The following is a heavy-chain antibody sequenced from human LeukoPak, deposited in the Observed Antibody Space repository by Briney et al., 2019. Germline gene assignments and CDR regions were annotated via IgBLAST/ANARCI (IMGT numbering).Heavy chain of an antibody. CDR2: INPSGGST. J-gene: IGHJ4*02. V-gene: IGHV1-46*01. CDR1: GYTFTSYY. Sequence: GASVKVSCKASGYTFTSYYMHWVRQAPGQGLEWMGIINPSGGSTSYAQKFQGRVTMTRDTSTSTAYMELRSLRSDDTAVYYCALLISGSFLPFDYWGQGTLVTVSS. D-gene: IGHD1-26*01. CDR3: ALLISGSFLPFDY.